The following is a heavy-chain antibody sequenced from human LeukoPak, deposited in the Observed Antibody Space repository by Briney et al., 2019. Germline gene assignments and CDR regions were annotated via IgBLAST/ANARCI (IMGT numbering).Heavy chain of an antibody. CDR1: GFTFSSYG. CDR2: IRYDGSNK. V-gene: IGHV3-30*02. CDR3: AKDISNRFRGEAFDI. J-gene: IGHJ3*02. D-gene: IGHD3-10*01. Sequence: GGSLRLSCAASGFTFSSYGMHWVRQAPGKGLEWVAFIRYDGSNKYYADSVKGRFTISRDNSKNTLYLQMNSLRAEDTAVYYCAKDISNRFRGEAFDIWGQGTMVTVSS.